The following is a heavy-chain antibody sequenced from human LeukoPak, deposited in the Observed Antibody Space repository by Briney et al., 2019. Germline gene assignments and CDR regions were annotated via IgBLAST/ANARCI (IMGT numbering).Heavy chain of an antibody. CDR3: ARARNDYDSNGFSFLDY. CDR1: GGSISSYY. D-gene: IGHD3-22*01. J-gene: IGHJ4*02. CDR2: LSKSGNT. Sequence: SETLSLTCTVSGGSISSYYWSWIRLPPGKGLEWIGYLSKSGNTNYSPSLKSRVTIFGDTSKNQFFLKLSSVTAADTALYYCARARNDYDSNGFSFLDYWGQGTLVTVSS. V-gene: IGHV4-59*01.